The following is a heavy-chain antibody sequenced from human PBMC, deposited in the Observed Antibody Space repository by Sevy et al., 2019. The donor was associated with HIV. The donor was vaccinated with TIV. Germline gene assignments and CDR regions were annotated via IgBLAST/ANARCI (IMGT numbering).Heavy chain of an antibody. D-gene: IGHD6-13*01. CDR1: GFTFSGSA. CDR3: TRGGARDSSSWYDYFDY. Sequence: GGSLRLSCAASGFTFSGSAMQWVRQASGKGLEWAGRIRSKGNSYATAYAAAVKGRFTMSRDDSKNTVYLQMNSLKTEDTAVYYCTRGGARDSSSWYDYFDYWGQGTLVTVSS. CDR2: IRSKGNSYAT. J-gene: IGHJ4*02. V-gene: IGHV3-73*01.